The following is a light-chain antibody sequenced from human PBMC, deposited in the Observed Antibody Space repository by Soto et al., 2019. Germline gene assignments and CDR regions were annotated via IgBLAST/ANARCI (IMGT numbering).Light chain of an antibody. CDR2: DNN. CDR3: GTWDSSLSAVV. J-gene: IGLJ2*01. CDR1: SSNIGNNY. Sequence: QSALTQPPSVSAAPGQKVTISCSGSSSNIGNNYVSWYQQHPGTATKLLIYDNNKRPSGIPDRFSGSKSGTSATLGSTGLQTGDEADYYCGTWDSSLSAVVFGEGTKLTVL. V-gene: IGLV1-51*01.